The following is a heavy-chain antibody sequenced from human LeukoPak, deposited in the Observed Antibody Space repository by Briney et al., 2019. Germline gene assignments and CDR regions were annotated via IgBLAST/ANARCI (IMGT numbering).Heavy chain of an antibody. CDR1: GGSISSYY. J-gene: IGHJ3*02. CDR3: ARGFMTRGAFDI. D-gene: IGHD3-16*01. V-gene: IGHV4-59*01. CDR2: IYYSGST. Sequence: PSGTLSLTCTVSGGSISSYYWSWIRQPPGKGLEWIGYIYYSGSTNYNPSLKSRVTISLDTSKNQFSLKLSSVTAADTAVYYCARGFMTRGAFDIWGQGTMVTVSS.